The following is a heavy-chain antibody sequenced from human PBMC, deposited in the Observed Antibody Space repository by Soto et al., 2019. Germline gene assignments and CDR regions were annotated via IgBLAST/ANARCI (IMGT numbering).Heavy chain of an antibody. D-gene: IGHD3-3*01. CDR3: ARDQKGSYYDFWSGSRGMDV. V-gene: IGHV1-2*02. CDR2: INPNSGGT. CDR1: GYTLTGYY. Sequence: ASVKVSCKASGYTLTGYYMHWVRQAPGQGLEWMGWINPNSGGTNYAQKFQGRVTMTRDTSISTAYMELSRLKSNDTVMYYCARDQKGSYYDFWSGSRGMDVWGQGTTVTVSS. J-gene: IGHJ6*02.